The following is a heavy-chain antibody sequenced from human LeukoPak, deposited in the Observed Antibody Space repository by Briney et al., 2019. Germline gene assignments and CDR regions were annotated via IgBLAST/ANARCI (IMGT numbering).Heavy chain of an antibody. D-gene: IGHD3-22*01. CDR2: IISKTYVVTT. Sequence: PGRPLRLSFSAPGFTSGDYGMSWFPQSPGKAREWLGFIISKTYVVTTAYPASVKGRFTPSRADSTTIAYLAVNSPQSHATTAYYCSRDPSDYYDSSGYYDNWGQGTLVTVSS. V-gene: IGHV3-49*03. CDR1: GFTSGDYG. J-gene: IGHJ4*02. CDR3: SRDPSDYYDSSGYYDN.